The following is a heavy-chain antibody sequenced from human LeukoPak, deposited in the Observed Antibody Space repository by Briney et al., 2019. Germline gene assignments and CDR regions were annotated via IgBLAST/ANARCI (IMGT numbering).Heavy chain of an antibody. CDR3: ARSRGDYYDSSGYYFECYFDY. CDR1: GFTFSSYA. Sequence: GGSLRLSCAASGFTFSSYAMSWVRQAPGKGLEWVSVIYSGGSTYYADSVKGRFTISRDNSKNTLYLQMNSLRAEDTAVYYCARSRGDYYDSSGYYFECYFDYWGQGTLVTVSS. J-gene: IGHJ4*02. D-gene: IGHD3-22*01. CDR2: IYSGGST. V-gene: IGHV3-66*01.